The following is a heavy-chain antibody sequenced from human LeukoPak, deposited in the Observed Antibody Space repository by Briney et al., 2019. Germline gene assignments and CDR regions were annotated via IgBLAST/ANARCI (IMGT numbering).Heavy chain of an antibody. V-gene: IGHV3-48*03. CDR2: ISSSGSSM. CDR3: AKWLVV. CDR1: GFSFSTYD. Sequence: PGGSLRLSCAASGFSFSTYDMNWVRQAPGKGLEWVSSISSSGSSMYYADSVKGRFTISRDNAKNSLYLQMNSLRAEDTAVYYCAKWLVVGGQGTLVTVSS. D-gene: IGHD6-19*01. J-gene: IGHJ4*02.